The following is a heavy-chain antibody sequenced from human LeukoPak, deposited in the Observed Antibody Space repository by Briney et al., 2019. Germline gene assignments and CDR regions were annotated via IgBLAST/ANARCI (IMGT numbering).Heavy chain of an antibody. Sequence: GSRRLSCEASGFTFSRYAMIWVRQAPGKGLEWVSGSSGSGGITSYADSVKGRFTISRDNSKNTLYLQMKSLRAEDTALYYCAKGGTESYHYYGMDVWGQGTTVTVSS. CDR2: SSGSGGIT. CDR1: GFTFSRYA. J-gene: IGHJ6*02. V-gene: IGHV3-23*01. CDR3: AKGGTESYHYYGMDV. D-gene: IGHD1-26*01.